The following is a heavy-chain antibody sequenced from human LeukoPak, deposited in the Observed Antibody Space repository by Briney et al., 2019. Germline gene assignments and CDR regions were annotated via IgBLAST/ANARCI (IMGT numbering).Heavy chain of an antibody. Sequence: GRSLRLSCAASGFTFDDYAMHWVRQAPGKGLEWVSGVSWNSGSIGYADSVKGRFTISRDNAKNSLYLQMNSLRAEGTALYYCAKDQGYDILTGYLNWFDPWGQGTLVTVSS. V-gene: IGHV3-9*01. CDR1: GFTFDDYA. D-gene: IGHD3-9*01. J-gene: IGHJ5*02. CDR3: AKDQGYDILTGYLNWFDP. CDR2: VSWNSGSI.